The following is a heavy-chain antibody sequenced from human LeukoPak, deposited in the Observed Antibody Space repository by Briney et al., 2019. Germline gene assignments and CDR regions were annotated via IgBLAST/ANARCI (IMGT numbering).Heavy chain of an antibody. Sequence: PGGSLRLSCTASGFIFSHAWMNWVRQALGKGLQWLGRIRSGGAREYAAPAQGRFTISRDDSRNTVYLEMNNLDTDDTAVYFCAVDTPVIDAQIDYWGQGTLVTVSS. V-gene: IGHV3-15*01. J-gene: IGHJ4*02. CDR3: AVDTPVIDAQIDY. D-gene: IGHD3-16*02. CDR2: IRSGGAR. CDR1: GFIFSHAW.